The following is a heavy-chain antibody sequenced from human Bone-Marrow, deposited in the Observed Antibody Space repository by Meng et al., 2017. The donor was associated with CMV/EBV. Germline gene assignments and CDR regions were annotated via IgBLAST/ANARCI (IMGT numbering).Heavy chain of an antibody. CDR1: GGSLRSYY. CDR2: IYYTGST. Sequence: SETLSLTCTVSGGSLRSYYWSWIRQPPGKRLEWIGHIYYTGSTNYNPSLKSRLTMSVDTSKSQFSLKLSSVTAADTAVYYCARVEMATGDIDYWGQENLVNVAS. CDR3: ARVEMATGDIDY. D-gene: IGHD5-24*01. J-gene: IGHJ4*02. V-gene: IGHV4-59*01.